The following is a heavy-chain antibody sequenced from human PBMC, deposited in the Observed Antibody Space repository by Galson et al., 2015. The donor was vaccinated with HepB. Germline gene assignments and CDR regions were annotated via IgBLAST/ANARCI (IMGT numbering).Heavy chain of an antibody. D-gene: IGHD4/OR15-4a*01. V-gene: IGHV3-15*01. CDR3: CTGGWTMGT. J-gene: IGHJ5*02. Sequence: SLRLSCAASEFSVTNAWMTWVRQAPGKGLEWVGRIKSKTDGGTTDYAAPVKGRFTISRGDSRNMLYLQMNSLKTEDTAVYFCCTGGWTMGTWGQGTPVTVSS. CDR1: EFSVTNAW. CDR2: IKSKTDGGTT.